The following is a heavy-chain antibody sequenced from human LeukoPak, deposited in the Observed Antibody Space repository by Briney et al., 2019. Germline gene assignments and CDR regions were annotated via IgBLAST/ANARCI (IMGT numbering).Heavy chain of an antibody. Sequence: SETLSLTCAVSGGSISSSNWWSWVRQPPGKGLEWIGEIYHSGSTNYNPSLKSRVTISVDKSKNQFSLKLGSVTAADTAVYYCAGGKGHYDILTGYHPPHYWGQGTLVTVSS. J-gene: IGHJ4*02. CDR3: AGGKGHYDILTGYHPPHY. V-gene: IGHV4-4*02. CDR2: IYHSGST. CDR1: GGSISSSNW. D-gene: IGHD3-9*01.